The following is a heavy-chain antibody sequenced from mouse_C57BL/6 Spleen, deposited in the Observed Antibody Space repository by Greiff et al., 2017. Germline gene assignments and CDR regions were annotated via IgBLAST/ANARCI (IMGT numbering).Heavy chain of an antibody. Sequence: QVQLQQPGAELVKPGASVKLSCKASGYTFTSYWMHWVKQRPGQGLEWIGMIHPNSGSTNYNEKFKSKATLTVDKSSSTAYMQLSSLTSEDAAVYYCAREGDYYGSYYYAMDYWGQGTSVTVSS. CDR2: IHPNSGST. V-gene: IGHV1-64*01. D-gene: IGHD1-1*01. CDR3: AREGDYYGSYYYAMDY. CDR1: GYTFTSYW. J-gene: IGHJ4*01.